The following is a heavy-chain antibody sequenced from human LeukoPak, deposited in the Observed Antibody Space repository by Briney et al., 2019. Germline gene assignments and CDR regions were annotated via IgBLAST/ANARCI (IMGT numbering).Heavy chain of an antibody. V-gene: IGHV4-39*01. Sequence: SETLSLTCTVSGDSINTTNYYWGWIRQPPGKGLEWIGSIYYSGNTYYNPSLKSRVTLSIDTSKNQFSLRLSSVTAADTAVYHCARHSYGTFDYWGQGTLVTVSS. D-gene: IGHD5-18*01. CDR2: IYYSGNT. CDR3: ARHSYGTFDY. CDR1: GDSINTTNYY. J-gene: IGHJ4*02.